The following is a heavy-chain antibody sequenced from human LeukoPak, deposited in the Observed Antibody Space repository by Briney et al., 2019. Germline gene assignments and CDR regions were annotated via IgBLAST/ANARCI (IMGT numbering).Heavy chain of an antibody. V-gene: IGHV3-23*01. Sequence: LSGGTLRLSCAASGFSFSTSPMSWVRQPPGKGLEWVSAMNNGPGPTFYRDSVRGRFTISRDDSKSTLYLQMNSLRAEDTGTYYCAKTSYDLLDVWGQGTTVTVSS. J-gene: IGHJ6*02. D-gene: IGHD5-12*01. CDR3: AKTSYDLLDV. CDR2: MNNGPGPT. CDR1: GFSFSTSP.